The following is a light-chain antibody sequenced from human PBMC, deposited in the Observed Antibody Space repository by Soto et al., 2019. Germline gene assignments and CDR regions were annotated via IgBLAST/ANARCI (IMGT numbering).Light chain of an antibody. V-gene: IGLV1-44*01. CDR1: GSNIGSNT. CDR3: AAWDDSLMGRVV. Sequence: QSVLTQPPSASGTPGQRATISCSGSGSNIGSNTVNWYQQLPGTAPKLLTYSNNQRPSGVPDRFSGSKSGTSASLAISGLQSEDEADYYCAAWDDSLMGRVVVGGGSEVTV. CDR2: SNN. J-gene: IGLJ2*01.